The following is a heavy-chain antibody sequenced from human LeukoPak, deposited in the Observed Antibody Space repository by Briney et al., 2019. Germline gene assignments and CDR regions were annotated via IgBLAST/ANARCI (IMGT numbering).Heavy chain of an antibody. D-gene: IGHD3-10*01. V-gene: IGHV3-23*01. CDR2: ISGSGSTT. Sequence: GGSLRLSCATSGFTFSSYAVGWVRQAPGKGLEWVSSISGSGSTTYYADSVKGRFTISRDNSKNTLYLQMNSLRAEDTAVYYCVKGGYYFDYWGQGTLVTVSS. CDR1: GFTFSSYA. CDR3: VKGGYYFDY. J-gene: IGHJ4*02.